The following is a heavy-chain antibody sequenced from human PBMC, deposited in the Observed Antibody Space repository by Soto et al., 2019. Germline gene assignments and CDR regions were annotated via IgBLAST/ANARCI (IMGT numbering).Heavy chain of an antibody. D-gene: IGHD2-2*01. CDR1: GFTFSDYY. J-gene: IGHJ5*02. Sequence: GGSLRLSCAASGFTFSDYYMSWLRQAPGKGLEWVSYISSSSSYTNYADSVKGRFTISRDNAKNSLYLQMNSLRAEDTAVYYCAKDAQGAYCSSTSCYPAGWFDPWGQGTLVTVSS. CDR2: ISSSSSYT. V-gene: IGHV3-11*03. CDR3: AKDAQGAYCSSTSCYPAGWFDP.